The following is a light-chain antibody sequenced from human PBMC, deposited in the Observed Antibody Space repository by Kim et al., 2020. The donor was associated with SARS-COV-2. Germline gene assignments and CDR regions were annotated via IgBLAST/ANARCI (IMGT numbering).Light chain of an antibody. J-gene: IGLJ3*02. CDR2: KDS. CDR3: YSASDNNRV. Sequence: AEKKARITVSGDVRGEKYDRWSQQKTGQAPVVVVYKDSERPSGSPERVSGASSGTTVTLPISGAQVEDEADYYCYSASDNNRVFGGGTQLTVL. V-gene: IGLV3-27*01. CDR1: VRGEKY.